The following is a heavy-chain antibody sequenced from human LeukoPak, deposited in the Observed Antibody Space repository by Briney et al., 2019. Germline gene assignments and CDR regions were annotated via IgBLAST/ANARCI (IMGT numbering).Heavy chain of an antibody. V-gene: IGHV3-7*03. J-gene: IGHJ4*02. CDR3: ARDLSYYDSSGYGY. CDR2: IKQDGSEK. CDR1: GFTFSSYW. D-gene: IGHD3-22*01. Sequence: GGSLRLSCAASGFTFSSYWMSWVRQAPGKGLEWVANIKQDGSEKYYVDSVKGRFTISRDNAKNSLYLQMNSLRAEDTAVYYCARDLSYYDSSGYGYWGQGTLVTVSS.